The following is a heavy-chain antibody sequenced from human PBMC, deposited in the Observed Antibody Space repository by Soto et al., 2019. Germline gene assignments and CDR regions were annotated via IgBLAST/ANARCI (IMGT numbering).Heavy chain of an antibody. CDR2: IIPIFGTA. D-gene: IGHD2-2*01. J-gene: IGHJ4*02. CDR1: GGTFSSYA. CDR3: ARRDPAEGLDY. Sequence: GASVKVSCKASGGTFSSYAISWVRQAPGQGLGWMGGIIPIFGTANYAQNVQGRVTVTADTSTNTVYMELRSLRSDDTAVYYCARRDPAEGLDYWGQGTLVTVSS. V-gene: IGHV1-69*06.